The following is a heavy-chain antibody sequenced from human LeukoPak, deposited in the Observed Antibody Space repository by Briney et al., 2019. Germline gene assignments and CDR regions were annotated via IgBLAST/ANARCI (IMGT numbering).Heavy chain of an antibody. CDR2: IYYSGST. CDR1: GGSISSYY. V-gene: IGHV4-59*08. Sequence: SETLSLTCTVSGGSISSYYWSWIRQPPGKGLEWIGYIYYSGSTNYNPSLKSRVTISVDTSKNKFSLKLSSVTAADTAVYYCGRQPLWFGGLSGFDYWGQGTLVTVSS. CDR3: GRQPLWFGGLSGFDY. D-gene: IGHD3-10*01. J-gene: IGHJ4*02.